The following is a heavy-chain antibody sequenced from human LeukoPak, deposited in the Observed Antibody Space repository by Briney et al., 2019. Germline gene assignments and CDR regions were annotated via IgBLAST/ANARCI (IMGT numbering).Heavy chain of an antibody. J-gene: IGHJ4*02. CDR1: GGSISSGGYY. V-gene: IGHV4-31*03. CDR3: ARVLSGHIYFDY. D-gene: IGHD6-19*01. Sequence: PSETLSLTCTVSGGSISSGGYYWSWIRQHPGKGLEWIGYIYYSGSTYYNPSLKSRVTISVDTSKNQFSLKLSSVTAADTVVYYCARVLSGHIYFDYWGQGTLVTVSS. CDR2: IYYSGST.